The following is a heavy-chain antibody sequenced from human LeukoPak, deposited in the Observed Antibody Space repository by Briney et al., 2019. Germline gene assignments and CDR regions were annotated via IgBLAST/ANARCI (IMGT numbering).Heavy chain of an antibody. CDR2: LSAYNGNT. D-gene: IGHD1-1*01. Sequence: ASVKVSCKASGYTFTSYGISWVRQAPGQGLEWMGWLSAYNGNTNYAQKFQGRVTMTTDTSTSTAYMELRSLRSDDTAVYYCARDRTTGTTSPSDFDIWGQGTMVTVSS. CDR3: ARDRTTGTTSPSDFDI. J-gene: IGHJ3*02. CDR1: GYTFTSYG. V-gene: IGHV1-18*04.